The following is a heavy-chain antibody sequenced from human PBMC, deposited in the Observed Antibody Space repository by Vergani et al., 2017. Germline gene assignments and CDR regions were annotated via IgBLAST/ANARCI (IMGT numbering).Heavy chain of an antibody. Sequence: QVQLQESGPGLVKPSETLSLTCTVSGGSISSYYWSWIRQPPGKGLEWIGYIYYSGSTNYNPSLKSRVTISVDTSKNQFSLKLSSVTAADTAVYYCARVDYXSSGYYYVPKYYYYYMDVWGKGTTVTVSS. CDR1: GGSISSYY. CDR2: IYYSGST. D-gene: IGHD3-22*01. V-gene: IGHV4-59*01. J-gene: IGHJ6*03. CDR3: ARVDYXSSGYYYVPKYYYYYMDV.